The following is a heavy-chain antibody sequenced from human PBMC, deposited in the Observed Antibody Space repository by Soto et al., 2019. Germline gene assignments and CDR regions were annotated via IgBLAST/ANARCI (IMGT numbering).Heavy chain of an antibody. CDR1: GFTFSSYG. CDR2: ISYDGSNK. D-gene: IGHD5-12*01. V-gene: IGHV3-30*18. CDR3: AKEGGYENPSFDY. Sequence: VGSLRLSCAASGFTFSSYGMHWVRQAPGKGLEWVAVISYDGSNKYYADSVKGRFTISRDNSKNTLYLQMNSLRAEDTAVYYCAKEGGYENPSFDYWGQGTLVTVSS. J-gene: IGHJ4*02.